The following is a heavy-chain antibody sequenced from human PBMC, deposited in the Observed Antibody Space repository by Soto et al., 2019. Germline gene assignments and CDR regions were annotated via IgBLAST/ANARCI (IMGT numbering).Heavy chain of an antibody. V-gene: IGHV1-18*04. D-gene: IGHD1-20*01. CDR1: GYTFTTYG. Sequence: QVQLVQSGAEVKKPGASVKVSCKAFGYTFTTYGISWVRQAPGQGLDWMGWINPYNHKTYYAQKIQGRVTMTTGTTTSTAYMALRSLRADDSAIYYCARAEKWVTGNMVGYWGQGTLVTVYS. CDR3: ARAEKWVTGNMVGY. CDR2: INPYNHKT. J-gene: IGHJ4*02.